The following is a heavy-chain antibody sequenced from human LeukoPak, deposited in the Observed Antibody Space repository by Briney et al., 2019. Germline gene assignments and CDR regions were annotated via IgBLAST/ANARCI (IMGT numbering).Heavy chain of an antibody. V-gene: IGHV3-48*04. CDR3: ARRGTYYSDALDV. J-gene: IGHJ3*01. CDR2: ICGSTSTT. Sequence: GGSLRLSCAASGFTFSLHTMDWVRQAPGKGLEGVSDICGSTSTTDYADSVKGRFTISRDNAKNSLFLQMNSLRVEDTAVYYCARRGTYYSDALDVWGQGTMVTVSS. CDR1: GFTFSLHT. D-gene: IGHD1-26*01.